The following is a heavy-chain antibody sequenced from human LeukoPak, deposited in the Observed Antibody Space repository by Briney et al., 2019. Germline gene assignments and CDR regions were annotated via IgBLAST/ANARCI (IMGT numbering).Heavy chain of an antibody. D-gene: IGHD3-22*01. Sequence: SSETLSLTCTVSGGSISSSSYYWGWIRQPPGKGLEWIGSIYYSGSTYYNPSLKSRVTISVDTSKNQFSLKLSSVTAADTAVYYCARSSVPYYYYNYYMDVWGKGTTVTVSS. J-gene: IGHJ6*03. V-gene: IGHV4-39*07. CDR2: IYYSGST. CDR1: GGSISSSSYY. CDR3: ARSSVPYYYYNYYMDV.